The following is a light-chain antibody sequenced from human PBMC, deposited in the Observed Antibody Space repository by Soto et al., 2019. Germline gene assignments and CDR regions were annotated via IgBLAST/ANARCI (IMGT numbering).Light chain of an antibody. CDR2: EFT. CDR1: SGDIGGYNY. J-gene: IGLJ2*01. CDR3: SSYTTSITPVV. V-gene: IGLV2-14*01. Sequence: QSVLTQPASVSGSPGQSITISCTGTSGDIGGYNYVSWYQQHPGKAPKLLISEFTNRPSGVSNRFSGSKSGNTASLTISGLQAEDEADYYCSSYTTSITPVVFGGGTKLTVL.